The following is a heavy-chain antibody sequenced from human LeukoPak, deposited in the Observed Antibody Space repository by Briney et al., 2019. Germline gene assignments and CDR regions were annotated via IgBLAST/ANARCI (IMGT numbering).Heavy chain of an antibody. CDR3: ARGGEKYYGSGSYYNRHYYFHY. CDR2: INHSGST. D-gene: IGHD3-10*01. V-gene: IGHV4-34*01. Sequence: PSETLSLTCAVYGGSFMGYYGSWIRQPPGKGLEWIGEINHSGSTNYNPSLKSRVTISVDTSKHQFSLKLRSLTAADTAVYYCARGGEKYYGSGSYYNRHYYFHYWGQGTLVTVSS. CDR1: GGSFMGYY. J-gene: IGHJ4*02.